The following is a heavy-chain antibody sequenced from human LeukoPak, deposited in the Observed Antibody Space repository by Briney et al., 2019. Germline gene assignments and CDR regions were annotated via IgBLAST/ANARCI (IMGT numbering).Heavy chain of an antibody. CDR1: GFTFSHFW. CDR2: ISASGGST. Sequence: GGSLRLSCAGSGFTFSHFWMSWVRQAPGKGQEWVATISASGGSTYYADSVKGRFTISRDNSKNMLYLQMNSLRAEDTAVYYCAKDLGYYYDSSGYYYFDYWGQGALVTVSS. CDR3: AKDLGYYYDSSGYYYFDY. D-gene: IGHD3-22*01. J-gene: IGHJ4*02. V-gene: IGHV3-23*01.